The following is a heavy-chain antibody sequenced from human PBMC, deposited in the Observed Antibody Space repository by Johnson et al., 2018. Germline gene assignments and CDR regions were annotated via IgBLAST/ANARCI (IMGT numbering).Heavy chain of an antibody. Sequence: QVQLVESGGGVVQPGRSLRLSCAASGFTFSSYGMHWVRQAPGKGLEWVAVISYDGSNKYYAGSVKGRFTISRDNSKNTLYLQMNSLRAEDTAGYYFAKGPSSAFDIWGQGTMGTVSS. D-gene: IGHD2-2*01. CDR3: AKGPSSAFDI. CDR1: GFTFSSYG. V-gene: IGHV3-30*18. J-gene: IGHJ3*02. CDR2: ISYDGSNK.